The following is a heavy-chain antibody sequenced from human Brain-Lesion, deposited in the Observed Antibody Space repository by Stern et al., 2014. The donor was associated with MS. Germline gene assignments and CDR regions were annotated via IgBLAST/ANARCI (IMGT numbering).Heavy chain of an antibody. CDR1: GGSVSSDNYY. V-gene: IGHV4-31*03. CDR3: ARDQFTTSLDV. D-gene: IGHD2-2*01. J-gene: IGHJ6*02. CDR2: IYYSGTT. Sequence: QLQLQESGPGLVKPSQTLSLTCTVSGGSVSSDNYYWTWIRQHPGKGLEWTGHIYYSGTTYYNPSLKSRVTISIDTSKNQFSLNLNSVTAADTAMYYCARDQFTTSLDVWGQGTTVTVSS.